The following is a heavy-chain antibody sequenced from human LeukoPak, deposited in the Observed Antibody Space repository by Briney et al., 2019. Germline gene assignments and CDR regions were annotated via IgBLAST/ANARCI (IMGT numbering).Heavy chain of an antibody. V-gene: IGHV4-34*01. Sequence: PSETLSLTCAVFGGSFSTYYWSWIRQSPGKGLEWIGEIKHTGSTKYNPSLRGRVTLSLDTSKNQFSLRLTSVTAADTAVYYCAKSLCCGGDCSWGQGTLVTVSS. CDR2: IKHTGST. CDR3: AKSLCCGGDCS. D-gene: IGHD2-21*02. CDR1: GGSFSTYY. J-gene: IGHJ5*02.